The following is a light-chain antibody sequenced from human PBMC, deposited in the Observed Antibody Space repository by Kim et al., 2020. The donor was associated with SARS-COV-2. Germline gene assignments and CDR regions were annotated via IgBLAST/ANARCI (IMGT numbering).Light chain of an antibody. Sequence: GQSITFSCTGTSGDVGGYDYVSWFQQHPGKVPKLMIYDVSKRPSGVANRFSGSKSGNTASLTISGLQAEDEADYYCTAYTTSSSWVFGGGTQLTVL. J-gene: IGLJ3*02. CDR3: TAYTTSSSWV. CDR2: DVS. CDR1: SGDVGGYDY. V-gene: IGLV2-14*04.